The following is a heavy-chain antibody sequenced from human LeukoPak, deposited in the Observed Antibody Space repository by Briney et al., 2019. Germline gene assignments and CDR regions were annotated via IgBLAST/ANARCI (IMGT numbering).Heavy chain of an antibody. V-gene: IGHV1-69*13. D-gene: IGHD3-10*01. J-gene: IGHJ6*03. CDR1: GGTFSSDA. CDR3: ARAYGSGSYPTYYYYCMDV. CDR2: IIPIFGTA. Sequence: ASVKVSCKASGGTFSSDAISWVRQAPGQGLEWMGGIIPIFGTANYAHKFQGRVTITADESTSTAYMELTSLRSEDTAVYYCARAYGSGSYPTYYYYCMDVWGKGTTVTVSS.